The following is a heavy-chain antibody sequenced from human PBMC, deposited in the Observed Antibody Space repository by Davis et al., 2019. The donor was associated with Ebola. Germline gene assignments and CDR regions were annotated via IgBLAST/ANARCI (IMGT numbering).Heavy chain of an antibody. J-gene: IGHJ4*02. Sequence: SVKVSCKTSVGTFTNYDVNWVRQAPGQGLEWMGWINPHNGNTNYAQNVQGRVTMTTDTSTSTAYMEVGSLRSDDTAVYYCARAQFPTTSDHWGQGTLVTVSS. V-gene: IGHV1-18*01. D-gene: IGHD1-1*01. CDR3: ARAQFPTTSDH. CDR2: INPHNGNT. CDR1: VGTFTNYD.